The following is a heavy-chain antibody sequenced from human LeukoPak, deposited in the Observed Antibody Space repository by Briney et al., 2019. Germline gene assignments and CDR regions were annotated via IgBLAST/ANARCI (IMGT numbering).Heavy chain of an antibody. CDR2: IYPNSGGT. CDR3: ARVYCTGVDCYFDY. Sequence: ASVKVSCKASGYTFSGFYIHWVRQAPGQGLEWLGRIYPNSGGTDYAQKFQGRVTMTRDTSISTAYMELSRLRSDYTATYYCARVYCTGVDCYFDYWGQGTLVTVSS. CDR1: GYTFSGFY. V-gene: IGHV1-2*06. D-gene: IGHD2-8*02. J-gene: IGHJ4*02.